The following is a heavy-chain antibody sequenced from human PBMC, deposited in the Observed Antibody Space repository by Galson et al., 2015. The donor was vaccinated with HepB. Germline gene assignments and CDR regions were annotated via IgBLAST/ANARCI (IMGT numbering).Heavy chain of an antibody. V-gene: IGHV3-23*01. Sequence: SLRLSCAASGFTFSSYAMSWVRQAPGKGLEWVSAISGSGTRRDYADSVRGRFTISRDKSTNTLSLQMNSLRVEDTAVYYCAKGPSDYVWGSSRNWFDPWGQVTLVTVSS. CDR2: ISGSGTRR. CDR3: AKGPSDYVWGSSRNWFDP. J-gene: IGHJ5*02. D-gene: IGHD3-16*02. CDR1: GFTFSSYA.